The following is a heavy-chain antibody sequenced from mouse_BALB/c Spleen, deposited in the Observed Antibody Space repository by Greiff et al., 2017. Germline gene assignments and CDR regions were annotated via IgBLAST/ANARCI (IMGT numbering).Heavy chain of an antibody. D-gene: IGHD2-2*01. J-gene: IGHJ4*01. CDR2: IWAGGST. Sequence: QVQLQQSGPGLVAPSQSLSITCTVSGLSLTSYGVHWVRQPPGKGLEWLGVIWAGGSTNYNSALMSRLSISKNNSKGQVFLKMNSLRTDDTAMYYCAREGLRAMDSWGRGTSVTVSS. CDR3: AREGLRAMDS. CDR1: GLSLTSYG. V-gene: IGHV2-9*02.